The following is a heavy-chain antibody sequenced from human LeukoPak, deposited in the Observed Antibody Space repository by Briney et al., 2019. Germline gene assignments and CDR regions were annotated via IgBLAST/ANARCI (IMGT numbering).Heavy chain of an antibody. CDR3: AKERVSSYYYFDAFDI. V-gene: IGHV3-21*04. CDR2: ISSSSSYI. D-gene: IGHD3-22*01. J-gene: IGHJ3*02. CDR1: GFTFSSYS. Sequence: GGSLRLSCAASGFTFSSYSMNWVRQAPGKGLEWVSSISSSSSYIYCADSVKGRFTISRDNAKNSLYLQMNSLRAEDTAVYYCAKERVSSYYYFDAFDIWGQGTMVTVSS.